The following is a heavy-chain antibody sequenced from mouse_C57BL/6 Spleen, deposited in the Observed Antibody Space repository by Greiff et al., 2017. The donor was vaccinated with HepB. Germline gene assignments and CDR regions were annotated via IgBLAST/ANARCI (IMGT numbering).Heavy chain of an antibody. CDR1: GYTFTSYW. D-gene: IGHD1-1*01. CDR2: IHPNSGST. CDR3: ARGFITTVVPDWYFDV. J-gene: IGHJ1*03. V-gene: IGHV1-64*01. Sequence: QVQLKQPGAELVKPGASVKLSCKASGYTFTSYWMHWVKQRPGQGLEWIGMIHPNSGSTNYNEKFKSKATLTVDKSSSTAYMQLSSLTSEDSAVYYCARGFITTVVPDWYFDVWGTGTTVTVSS.